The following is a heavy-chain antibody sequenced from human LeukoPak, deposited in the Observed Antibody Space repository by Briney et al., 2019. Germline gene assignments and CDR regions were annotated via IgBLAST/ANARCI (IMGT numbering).Heavy chain of an antibody. V-gene: IGHV4-34*01. D-gene: IGHD2-2*01. CDR2: INHSGST. CDR3: ARGRRCSSTSCYSSGFARGWFDP. Sequence: SETLSLTCAVYGGSFSGHYWSWIRQPPGKGLEWIGEINHSGSTNYNPSLKSRVTISVDTSKNQFSLKLSSVTAADTAVYYCARGRRCSSTSCYSSGFARGWFDPWGQGTLVTVSS. J-gene: IGHJ5*02. CDR1: GGSFSGHY.